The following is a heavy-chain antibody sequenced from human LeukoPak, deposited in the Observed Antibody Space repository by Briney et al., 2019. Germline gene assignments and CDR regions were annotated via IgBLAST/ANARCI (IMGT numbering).Heavy chain of an antibody. CDR2: ISTSGATV. J-gene: IGHJ4*02. Sequence: GGSLRLSCAASGFTFSSYEMNWVRQAPGEGLEWRLYISTSGATVYYADPVKGRFTISRDNATTSLDLQMNSLRVEETAVYYCAREDDSRGYVYGLMDYWGQGALVTVSS. D-gene: IGHD3-22*01. V-gene: IGHV3-48*03. CDR3: AREDDSRGYVYGLMDY. CDR1: GFTFSSYE.